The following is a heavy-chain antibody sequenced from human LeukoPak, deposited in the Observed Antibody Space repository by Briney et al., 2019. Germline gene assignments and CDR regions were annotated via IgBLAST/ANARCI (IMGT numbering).Heavy chain of an antibody. V-gene: IGHV4-59*12. J-gene: IGHJ3*02. D-gene: IGHD3-22*01. CDR3: ARDGGYYYDSSGYYLGFGAFDI. Sequence: SETLSPTCTVSGGSISSYYWSWIRQPPGKGLEWIGYIYYSGSTYYNPSLKSRVTISVDTSKNQFSLKLSSVTAADTAVYYCARDGGYYYDSSGYYLGFGAFDIWGQGTMVTVSS. CDR1: GGSISSYY. CDR2: IYYSGST.